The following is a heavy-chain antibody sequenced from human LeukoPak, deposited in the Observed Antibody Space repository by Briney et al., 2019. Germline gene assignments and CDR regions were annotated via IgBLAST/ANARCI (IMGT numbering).Heavy chain of an antibody. J-gene: IGHJ4*02. D-gene: IGHD3-22*01. CDR3: ASLVYDTSDYDYFDH. Sequence: SAETLSLTCTVSTVSTPTYYWSWIRQPPGKGLEWIAFIWNSGNTKYNPSLKNRITIAAYTSKNQFSLKLSSVTAADTAVYYCASLVYDTSDYDYFDHWGQGTLVTVSS. CDR2: IWNSGNT. V-gene: IGHV4-59*08. CDR1: TVSTPTYY.